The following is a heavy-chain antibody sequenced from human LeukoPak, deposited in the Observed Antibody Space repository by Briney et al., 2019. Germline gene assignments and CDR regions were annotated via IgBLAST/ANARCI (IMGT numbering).Heavy chain of an antibody. CDR3: ARVGLLAAYGDYAIDP. CDR1: GGSIIGYY. J-gene: IGHJ5*02. V-gene: IGHV4-59*01. CDR2: IYFSGST. D-gene: IGHD4-17*01. Sequence: SETLSLTCTVSGGSIIGYYWSWIRQPPGKGLEWIGYIYFSGSTNYNPSLKSRVTISIDTSKNQFSLKLNSVTAADTAVYYCARVGLLAAYGDYAIDPWGQGTLVTVSS.